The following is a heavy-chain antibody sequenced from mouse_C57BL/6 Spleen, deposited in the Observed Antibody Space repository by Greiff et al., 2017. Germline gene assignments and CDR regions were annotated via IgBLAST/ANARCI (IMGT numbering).Heavy chain of an antibody. V-gene: IGHV1-64*01. CDR1: GYTFTSYW. Sequence: QVQLQQPGAELVKPGASVKLSCKASGYTFTSYWMHWVKQRPGQGLEWIGRIHPNSGSTNYNEKFKSKATLTVDKSSSTAYMQLSSLTSEDSAVYYCARGGYDYDGTWFAYWGQGTLVTVSA. CDR3: ARGGYDYDGTWFAY. CDR2: IHPNSGST. D-gene: IGHD2-4*01. J-gene: IGHJ3*01.